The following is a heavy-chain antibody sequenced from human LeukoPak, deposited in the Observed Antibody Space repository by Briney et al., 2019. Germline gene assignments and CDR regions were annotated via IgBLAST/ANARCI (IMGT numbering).Heavy chain of an antibody. CDR2: INQDGSEK. J-gene: IGHJ4*02. Sequence: GGSLRLSCAVSGFSFSAYWMNWVRRAPGKGLEWVANINQDGSEKHYVDSVKGRFTISRDNAKNSLYLQINSLSAEDTAVYYCARDYGGSDFDYWGQGTLVTVSS. D-gene: IGHD3-16*01. CDR1: GFSFSAYW. CDR3: ARDYGGSDFDY. V-gene: IGHV3-7*01.